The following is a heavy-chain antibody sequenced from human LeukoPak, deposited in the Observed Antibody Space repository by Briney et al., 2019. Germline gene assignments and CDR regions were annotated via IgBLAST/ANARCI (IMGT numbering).Heavy chain of an antibody. CDR3: ANILGASYSGFDYGDY. J-gene: IGHJ4*02. Sequence: PGGSLRLSCAASGFTFSSYGMHWVRQAPGKGLEWVAFIRYDGTNKYYADSVKGRFTIPRDNSKNTLYLQMNSLRAEDTAVYCCANILGASYSGFDYGDYWGQGTLVTVSS. CDR1: GFTFSSYG. V-gene: IGHV3-30*02. CDR2: IRYDGTNK. D-gene: IGHD5-12*01.